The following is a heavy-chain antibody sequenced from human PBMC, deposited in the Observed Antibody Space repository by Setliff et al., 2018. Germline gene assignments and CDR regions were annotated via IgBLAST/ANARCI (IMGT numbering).Heavy chain of an antibody. CDR3: ARGKSVTASNWFDP. V-gene: IGHV4-59*08. Sequence: PSETLSLTCTVSGGSISSYYWSWIRQPPGKRLEWIGYIYYSGSTNYNPSLKSRVTISVDTSKNQFSLKLSSVTAADTAVYYCARGKSVTASNWFDPWGQGTLVTVSS. CDR2: IYYSGST. D-gene: IGHD5-18*01. J-gene: IGHJ5*02. CDR1: GGSISSYY.